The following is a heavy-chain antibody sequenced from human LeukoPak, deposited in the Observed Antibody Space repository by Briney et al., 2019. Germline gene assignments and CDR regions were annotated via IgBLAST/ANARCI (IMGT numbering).Heavy chain of an antibody. CDR2: IYTSGST. J-gene: IGHJ6*03. CDR3: ARDVYVYHDYWNGPVEYYMDV. CDR1: GDSISSGSHY. V-gene: IGHV4-61*02. Sequence: PSQTLSLTCTVSGDSISSGSHYWSWIRQPAGKGLEWIGRIYTSGSTNYNPSLKSRVTISVDSSQNQFSLRLNSVTAADTAVYYCARDVYVYHDYWNGPVEYYMDVWGKGTTVTVSS. D-gene: IGHD3-3*01.